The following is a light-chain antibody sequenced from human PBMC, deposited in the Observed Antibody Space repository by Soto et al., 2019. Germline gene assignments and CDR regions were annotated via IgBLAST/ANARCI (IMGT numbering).Light chain of an antibody. CDR1: ESVSTN. CDR2: GVY. J-gene: IGKJ1*01. V-gene: IGKV3D-15*01. CDR3: QQSYSTPRT. Sequence: EIVMTQSPATLSLSPGERATLSCRASESVSTNLAWYQQKPGQAPRLLISGVYSRAAGIPDRFSGSGSGTDFTLTISSLQPEDFATYYCQQSYSTPRTFGQGTKVDIK.